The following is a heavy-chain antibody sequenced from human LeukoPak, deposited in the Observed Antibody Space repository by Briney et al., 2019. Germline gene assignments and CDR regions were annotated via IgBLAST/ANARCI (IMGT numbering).Heavy chain of an antibody. V-gene: IGHV5-10-1*01. CDR3: ASRTMVRGAYDAFDI. CDR2: IDPSDSYT. D-gene: IGHD3-10*01. J-gene: IGHJ3*02. CDR1: GYSFTSYW. Sequence: GESLKISCKGSGYSFTSYWISWVRQMPGKGLEWMGRIDPSDSYTNYSPSFQGHVTISAHKSVSTAYLQWSSLKASDTAMYYCASRTMVRGAYDAFDIWGQGTMVTVSS.